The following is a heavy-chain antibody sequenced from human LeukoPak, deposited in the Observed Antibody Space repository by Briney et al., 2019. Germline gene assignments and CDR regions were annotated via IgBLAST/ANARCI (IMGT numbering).Heavy chain of an antibody. CDR2: IYYSGST. CDR3: VNYYDSSDYQQPNHFDY. CDR1: GGSISSSSYY. Sequence: SETLSLTCTVSGGSISSSSYYWGWIRQPPGKGLDWIGSIYYSGSTYYNPSLKSRFTISVDTSKNQFSLKLSSVTAADTAVYYCVNYYDSSDYQQPNHFDYWGQGALVTVSS. J-gene: IGHJ4*02. D-gene: IGHD3-22*01. V-gene: IGHV4-39*01.